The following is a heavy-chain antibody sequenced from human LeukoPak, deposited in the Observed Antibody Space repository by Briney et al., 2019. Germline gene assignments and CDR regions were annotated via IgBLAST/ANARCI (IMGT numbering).Heavy chain of an antibody. J-gene: IGHJ4*02. V-gene: IGHV4-39*07. D-gene: IGHD1-26*01. CDR2: IYYSGST. CDR3: ARFFGWEPL. Sequence: SETLSLTCTVSGGSISSSSYYWGWIRQPPGKGLEWIGSIYYSGSTYYNPSLKSRVTISVDTSKNQFSLKLSSVTAADTAVYYCARFFGWEPLWGQGTLVTVSS. CDR1: GGSISSSSYY.